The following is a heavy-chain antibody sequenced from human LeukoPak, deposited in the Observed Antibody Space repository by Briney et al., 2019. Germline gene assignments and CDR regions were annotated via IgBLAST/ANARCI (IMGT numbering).Heavy chain of an antibody. J-gene: IGHJ4*02. Sequence: SETLSLTCAVYGGSFSGYYWSWIRQPPGKGLEWIGEINHSGSTNYNPSLKSRVTISVDTSKNQFSLKLSSVTAADTAVYYCARGGGLRHRNYNTTQYFDYWGQGTLVTVSS. V-gene: IGHV4-34*01. CDR2: INHSGST. CDR1: GGSFSGYY. CDR3: ARGGGLRHRNYNTTQYFDY. D-gene: IGHD4-11*01.